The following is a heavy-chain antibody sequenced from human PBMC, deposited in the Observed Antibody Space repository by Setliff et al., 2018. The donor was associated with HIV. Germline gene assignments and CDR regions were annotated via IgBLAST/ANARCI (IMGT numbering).Heavy chain of an antibody. CDR3: ARVPYFSFWSGYFDIYGMDV. CDR2: IWYDGSNK. V-gene: IGHV3-33*01. Sequence: VGSLRLSCAASGFTFSSYGMHWVRQAPGKGLEWVAVIWYDGSNKHYADSVKGRFTISRDNSKNTVYLQMNSLRAEDTAVYYCARVPYFSFWSGYFDIYGMDVWGQGTAVTVSS. CDR1: GFTFSSYG. D-gene: IGHD3-3*01. J-gene: IGHJ6*02.